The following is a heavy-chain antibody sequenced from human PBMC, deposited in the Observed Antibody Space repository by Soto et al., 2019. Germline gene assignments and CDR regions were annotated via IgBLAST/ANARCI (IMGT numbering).Heavy chain of an antibody. V-gene: IGHV4-39*01. CDR2: IYYSGST. Sequence: TSETLSLTCTVSGGSISSSSYYWGWIRQPPGKGLEWIGSIYYSGSTYYNPSLKSRVTISVDTSKNQFSLKLSSVTAADTAVYYCASPPYYYDSSGYPAEYFQHWGQGXLVTVSS. J-gene: IGHJ1*01. CDR3: ASPPYYYDSSGYPAEYFQH. D-gene: IGHD3-22*01. CDR1: GGSISSSSYY.